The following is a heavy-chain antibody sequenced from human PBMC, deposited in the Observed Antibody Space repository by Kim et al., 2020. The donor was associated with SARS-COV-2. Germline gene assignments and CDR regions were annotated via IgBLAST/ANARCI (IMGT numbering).Heavy chain of an antibody. CDR3: SKGSFNWNYYCFDY. Sequence: GGSLRLSCAASGFTFSTFAMHWVRQAPGKGLEWVSIITSCSGTRAYSDSVKGRFTISRDNTKNSLFLQMNSLRTADTALYYFSKGSFNWNYYCFDYWCQG. CDR1: GFTFSTFA. CDR2: ITSCSGTR. D-gene: IGHD1-7*01. J-gene: IGHJ4*02. V-gene: IGHV3-9*01.